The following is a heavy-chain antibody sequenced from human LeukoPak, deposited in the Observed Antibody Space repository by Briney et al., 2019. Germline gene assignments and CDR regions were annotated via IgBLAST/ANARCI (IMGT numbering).Heavy chain of an antibody. D-gene: IGHD6-19*01. CDR3: AKDVVGQQWPENY. CDR1: GFTFSSYG. J-gene: IGHJ4*02. V-gene: IGHV3-30*02. CDR2: IQYDASEK. Sequence: GGSLRLSCAASGFTFSSYGIHWVRQAPGKGLEWVAFIQYDASEKYYADSVEGRFTISRDNSKNTLYLHMNSLRGEDTAVYYCAKDVVGQQWPENYWGQGTLVTVSS.